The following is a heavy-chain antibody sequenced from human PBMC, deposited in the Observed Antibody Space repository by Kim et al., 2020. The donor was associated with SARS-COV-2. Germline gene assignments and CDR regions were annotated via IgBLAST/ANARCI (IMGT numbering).Heavy chain of an antibody. V-gene: IGHV3-7*04. CDR3: ARMDTAMVTRRYYYYGMDV. D-gene: IGHD5-18*01. J-gene: IGHJ6*02. Sequence: GRFTISRDNAKNSLYLQMNSLRAEDTAVYYCARMDTAMVTRRYYYYGMDVWGQGTTVTVSS.